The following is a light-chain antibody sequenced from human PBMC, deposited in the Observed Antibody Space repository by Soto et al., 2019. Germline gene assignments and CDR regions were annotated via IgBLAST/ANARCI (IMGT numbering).Light chain of an antibody. CDR3: QQLNSSPIT. CDR1: QGISSY. Sequence: GHRVTITCRASQGISSYLAWYQQKTGKAPKLLIYAASTLQSGVPSRFRGSGSGTDFTLPISSLQPEDFSTYYCQQLNSSPITFGQGTRLEIK. CDR2: AAS. V-gene: IGKV1-9*01. J-gene: IGKJ5*01.